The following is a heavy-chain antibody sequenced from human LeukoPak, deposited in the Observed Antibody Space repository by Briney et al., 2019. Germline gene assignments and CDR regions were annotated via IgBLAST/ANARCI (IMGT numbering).Heavy chain of an antibody. CDR3: ARGSVVVVAATEYNWFDP. CDR2: ISSSSSYT. D-gene: IGHD2-15*01. J-gene: IGHJ5*02. V-gene: IGHV3-11*05. CDR1: GFTFSDYY. Sequence: PGGSLRLSCAASGFTFSDYYMSWIRQAPGKGLEWVSYISSSSSYTNYADSVKGRFTISRDNAKNSLYLQMNSLRAEDTAVYYCARGSVVVVAATEYNWFDPWGQGTLVTVSS.